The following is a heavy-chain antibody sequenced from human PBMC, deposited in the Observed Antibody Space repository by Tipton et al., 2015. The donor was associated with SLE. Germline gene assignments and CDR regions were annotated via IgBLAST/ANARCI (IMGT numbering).Heavy chain of an antibody. D-gene: IGHD1-1*01. Sequence: TLSLTCTVSGGSISSYYWSWIRQPPGKGLEWIGYMYYSGSTNYNPSLKSRVTISVDTSKNQFSLKLSSVTAADTAVYYCARLDARRDAFDIWGQGTMVTVSS. V-gene: IGHV4-59*01. CDR1: GGSISSYY. CDR2: MYYSGST. CDR3: ARLDARRDAFDI. J-gene: IGHJ3*02.